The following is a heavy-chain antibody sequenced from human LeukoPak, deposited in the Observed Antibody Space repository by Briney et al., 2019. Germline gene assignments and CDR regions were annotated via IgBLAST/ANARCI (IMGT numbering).Heavy chain of an antibody. V-gene: IGHV3-48*03. CDR3: ARGFWGSSYNWFDP. D-gene: IGHD5-18*01. Sequence: GGSLRLSCVASGFTFSSYEMNWVRQAPGKGLEWVSYISSSGSTIYYADSVKGRFTVSRDNAKNSLCLQMNSLRAEDTAVYYCARGFWGSSYNWFDPWGQGTLVTVSS. CDR2: ISSSGSTI. CDR1: GFTFSSYE. J-gene: IGHJ5*02.